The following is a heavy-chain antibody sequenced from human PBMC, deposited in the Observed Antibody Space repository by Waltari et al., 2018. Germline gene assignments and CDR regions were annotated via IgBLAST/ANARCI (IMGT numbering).Heavy chain of an antibody. CDR1: GYTLTDLS. V-gene: IGHV1-24*01. D-gene: IGHD4-17*01. Sequence: QVQLVQSGAEVKKPGASVKVSCKFSGYTLTDLSMPWVRQAPGKGLEWMGGFDPEDGETIYAQKFQGRVTMTEDTSTDTAYMELSSLRSEDTAVYYCANLDYGDLTFDYWGQGTLVTVSS. CDR3: ANLDYGDLTFDY. CDR2: FDPEDGET. J-gene: IGHJ4*02.